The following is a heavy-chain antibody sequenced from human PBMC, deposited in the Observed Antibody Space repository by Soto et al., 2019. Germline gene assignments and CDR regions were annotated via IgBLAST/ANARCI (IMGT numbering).Heavy chain of an antibody. CDR3: VKGTFSRSKVIFES. CDR2: ITSNGDAI. D-gene: IGHD6-6*01. Sequence: SLRLSCVASVFTFEDYDMHWVRQFPGTGLEWVSSITSNGDAINYAASVKGRFTLSRDNARNSMYLEMNSLRVEDTAFYFCVKGTFSRSKVIFESWGQGTLVTVSS. J-gene: IGHJ4*02. CDR1: VFTFEDYD. V-gene: IGHV3-9*01.